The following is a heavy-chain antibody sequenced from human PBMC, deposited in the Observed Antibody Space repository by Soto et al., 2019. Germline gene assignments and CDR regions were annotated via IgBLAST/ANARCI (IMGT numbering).Heavy chain of an antibody. D-gene: IGHD6-19*01. CDR2: ISYDGSNK. J-gene: IGHJ6*03. V-gene: IGHV3-30*18. Sequence: QVQLVESGGGVVQPGRSLRLSCAASGFTFSSYGMHWVRQAPGKGLEWVAVISYDGSNKYYADSVKGRFTISRDNSKNTLYLQMNSLRAEDTAVYYCAKVTVAGYYYYYYMDVWGKGTTVTVS. CDR1: GFTFSSYG. CDR3: AKVTVAGYYYYYYMDV.